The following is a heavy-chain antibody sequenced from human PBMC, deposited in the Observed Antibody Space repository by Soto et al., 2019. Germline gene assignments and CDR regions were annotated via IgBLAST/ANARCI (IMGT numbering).Heavy chain of an antibody. CDR2: MNPNRGNT. D-gene: IGHD5-18*01. CDR3: AREKSYGDADY. J-gene: IGHJ4*02. CDR1: GYSFTSYD. Sequence: QVQLVQSGAEVKKPGASVKVSCKASGYSFTSYDINWLRQATGQGLEWMGWMNPNRGNTGYAQKFQGTVTMTRNTYISKAYMELSSLRSEDTGVYCCAREKSYGDADYWGQGTLVTVSS. V-gene: IGHV1-8*01.